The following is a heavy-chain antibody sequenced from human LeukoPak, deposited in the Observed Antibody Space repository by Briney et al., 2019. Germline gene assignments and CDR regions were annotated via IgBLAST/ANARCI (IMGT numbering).Heavy chain of an antibody. CDR2: ISGSGST. D-gene: IGHD4-11*01. CDR3: AKAGDYSYFDY. V-gene: IGHV3-69-1*01. J-gene: IGHJ4*02. CDR1: GFTFSDHN. Sequence: GGSLRLSCAASGFTFSDHNMNWVRQAPGKGLEWVSDISGSGSTHYADSVKGRFTISRDNSKNTLYLQMNSLRAEDTAVYYCAKAGDYSYFDYWGQGTLVTVSS.